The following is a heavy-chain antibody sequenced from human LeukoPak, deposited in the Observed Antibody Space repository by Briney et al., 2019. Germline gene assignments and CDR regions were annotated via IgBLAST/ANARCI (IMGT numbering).Heavy chain of an antibody. Sequence: PSQTLSLTCTVSGDSISSGGYYWSWIRQHPGKGLEWIGYIYYSGSTYYSPSLKSRATISVDTSKNQFSLNLSSVTAADTAVYYCARVRGAAAGYYYYYYGMDVWGQGTTVTVSS. J-gene: IGHJ6*02. CDR2: IYYSGST. CDR3: ARVRGAAAGYYYYYYGMDV. V-gene: IGHV4-31*03. D-gene: IGHD6-13*01. CDR1: GDSISSGGYY.